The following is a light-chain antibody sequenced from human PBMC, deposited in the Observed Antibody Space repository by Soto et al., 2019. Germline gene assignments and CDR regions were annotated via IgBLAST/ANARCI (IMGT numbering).Light chain of an antibody. CDR3: QQFNSYPIT. CDR2: DVS. J-gene: IGKJ5*01. Sequence: AIQVTQSPSSLSASLGDRVTITCRASQDIRGALAWYQQKPGKAPKLLIDDVSTLESGVPSGFSGSGSGTEFTLPISSLQHADFGTYYCQQFNSYPITFGHGTRLEIK. CDR1: QDIRGA. V-gene: IGKV1-13*02.